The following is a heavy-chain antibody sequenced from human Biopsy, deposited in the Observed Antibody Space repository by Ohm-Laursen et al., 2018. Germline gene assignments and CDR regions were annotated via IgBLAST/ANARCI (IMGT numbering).Heavy chain of an antibody. J-gene: IGHJ5*02. Sequence: SLRLSCAASGFTFSSHAMSWVRQAPGKGLEWVSVISGSGGSTHYADSVKGRFTISRDNSKNTLFLQMKSLRAEDTAIYYCGRRPFFDYWSAYYVDHWGQGVLVTVSS. V-gene: IGHV3-23*01. D-gene: IGHD3-3*01. CDR1: GFTFSSHA. CDR3: GRRPFFDYWSAYYVDH. CDR2: ISGSGGST.